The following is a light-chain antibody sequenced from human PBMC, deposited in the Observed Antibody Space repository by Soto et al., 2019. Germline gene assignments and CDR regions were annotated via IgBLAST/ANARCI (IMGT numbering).Light chain of an antibody. CDR2: AAS. Sequence: DIQMTHSPSTLSASVLYIVSITFRASQSISCSLAWYQQKPGKAPKLLIYAASSLQSGVPSRFSGSGSGTDFTLTISSLQPEDFATYYCQQSYSTPYTFGQGTRLEIK. CDR3: QQSYSTPYT. J-gene: IGKJ5*01. CDR1: QSISCS. V-gene: IGKV1-39*01.